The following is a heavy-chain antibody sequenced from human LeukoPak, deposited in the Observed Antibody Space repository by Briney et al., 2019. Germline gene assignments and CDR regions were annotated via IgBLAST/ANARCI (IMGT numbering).Heavy chain of an antibody. D-gene: IGHD6-13*01. CDR3: AKVPTYSSSWFMGWFDP. CDR2: ISGSGGST. V-gene: IGHV3-23*01. J-gene: IGHJ5*02. CDR1: GFTFSSYA. Sequence: SGGSLRLSCAASGFTFSSYAMSWVRQAPRKGLEWVSAISGSGGSTYYADSVKGRFTISRDNSKNTLYLQMNSLRAEDTAVYYCAKVPTYSSSWFMGWFDPWGQGTLVTVSS.